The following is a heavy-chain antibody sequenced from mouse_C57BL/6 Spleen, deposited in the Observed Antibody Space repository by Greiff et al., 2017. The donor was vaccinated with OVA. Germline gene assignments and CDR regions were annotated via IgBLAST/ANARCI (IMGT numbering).Heavy chain of an antibody. V-gene: IGHV14-2*01. D-gene: IGHD2-4*01. CDR2: IDPEDGET. CDR3: ARSLDYDSWFAD. J-gene: IGHJ3*01. CDR1: GFNIKDYY. Sequence: VQLKESGAELVKPGASVKLSCTASGFNIKDYYMHWVKQRTEQGLEWIGRIDPEDGETKYAPKFQGKATIPADTSSNTAYLPLSSLTSEDAAVYYCARSLDYDSWFADWGQGTLVTVSA.